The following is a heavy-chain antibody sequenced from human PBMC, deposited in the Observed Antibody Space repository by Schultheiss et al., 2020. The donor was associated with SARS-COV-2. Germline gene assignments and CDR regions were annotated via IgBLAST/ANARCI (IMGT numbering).Heavy chain of an antibody. CDR2: IYYSGST. Sequence: SETLSLTCTVSGGSISSGGYYWSWIRQHPGKGLEWIGYIYYSGSTYYNPSLKSRVTISVDKSKNQFSLTLRSVTVADTALYFCARYSDSDLNLDFWGQGTLVTVSS. CDR1: GGSISSGGYY. D-gene: IGHD5-12*01. J-gene: IGHJ4*02. CDR3: ARYSDSDLNLDF. V-gene: IGHV4-31*03.